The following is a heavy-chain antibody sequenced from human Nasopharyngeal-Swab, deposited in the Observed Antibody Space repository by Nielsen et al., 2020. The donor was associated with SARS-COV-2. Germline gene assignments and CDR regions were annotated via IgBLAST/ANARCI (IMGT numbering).Heavy chain of an antibody. CDR3: ARWRNRRGYSYALGSYYGMDV. Sequence: SETLSLTCIVAGGSISSYYWSWIRQPPGKGLEWIGYTYYSGSTNYNPSLKSRVTISVDTSKNQFSRKLSSVTAADTAVYYCARWRNRRGYSYALGSYYGMDVWGQGTTVTVSS. CDR2: TYYSGST. D-gene: IGHD5-18*01. J-gene: IGHJ6*02. CDR1: GGSISSYY. V-gene: IGHV4-59*01.